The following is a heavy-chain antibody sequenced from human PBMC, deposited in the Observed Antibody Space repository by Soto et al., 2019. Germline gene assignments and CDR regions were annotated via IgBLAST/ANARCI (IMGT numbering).Heavy chain of an antibody. CDR3: ARAAAVPADFCY. J-gene: IGHJ4*02. V-gene: IGHV1-3*05. CDR1: GYTFTGYA. CDR2: INAGNGNT. D-gene: IGHD6-19*01. Sequence: QVQLVQSGAEEKKPGASVKVSCKASGYTFTGYAMHWVRQAPGQRLEWMGWINAGNGNTKYSQKFQGIVTITSDTSPITAYKELSSLRNEDTAVYYCARAAAVPADFCYWIQGTLLTVSS.